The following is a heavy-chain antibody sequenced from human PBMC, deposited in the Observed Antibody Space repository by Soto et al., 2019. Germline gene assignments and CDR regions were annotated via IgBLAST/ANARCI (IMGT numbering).Heavy chain of an antibody. J-gene: IGHJ6*02. D-gene: IGHD6-6*01. Sequence: ASVKVSCKTSGDSFNDYYIHWVRQAPGQGLEWMGIINPSGGSTSYAQKFQGRVTMTRDTSTSTVYMELSSLRSEDTAVYYCARELAARNIIRGMDVWGQGTTVTVSS. V-gene: IGHV1-46*02. CDR2: INPSGGST. CDR1: GDSFNDYY. CDR3: ARELAARNIIRGMDV.